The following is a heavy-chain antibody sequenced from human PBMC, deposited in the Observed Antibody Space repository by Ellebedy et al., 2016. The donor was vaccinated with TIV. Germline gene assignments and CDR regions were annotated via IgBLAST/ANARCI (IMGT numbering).Heavy chain of an antibody. CDR1: GFDLSTSG. Sequence: GESLKISCAASGFDLSTSGMHWVRQAPGKELEWVAVISFDGNYEFYAESVKGRFTLSKDNSKNTLYLEMNSLRVEDTAVYYCSFPSGRGYHGDYWGQGSLVIVSS. J-gene: IGHJ4*01. CDR2: ISFDGNYE. CDR3: SFPSGRGYHGDY. V-gene: IGHV3-30*03. D-gene: IGHD5-12*01.